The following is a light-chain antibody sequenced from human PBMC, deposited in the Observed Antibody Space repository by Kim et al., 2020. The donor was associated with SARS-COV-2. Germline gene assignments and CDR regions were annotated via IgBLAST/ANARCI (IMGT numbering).Light chain of an antibody. V-gene: IGKV3-20*01. CDR1: QREPSNY. Sequence: CPRERYSRSCRASQREPSNYLAWDQQRPDQAPRLLISGASSRATDIPNRCSGSGSGTDFTLTSSRLEPEDFAVYFCQQYGSAPLTFGRGTRLEIK. J-gene: IGKJ5*01. CDR3: QQYGSAPLT. CDR2: GAS.